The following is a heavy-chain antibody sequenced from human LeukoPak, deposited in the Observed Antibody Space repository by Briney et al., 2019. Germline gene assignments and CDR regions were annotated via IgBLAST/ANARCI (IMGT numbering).Heavy chain of an antibody. Sequence: SETLSLTCTVSGGSISSYYWSWIRQPPGKGLEWIGYIYYSGSTNYNPSLKSRVTISVDTSKNQFSLKLSSVTAAGTAVYYCARQVAAAAGTDWFDPWGQGTLVTVSS. CDR3: ARQVAAAAGTDWFDP. J-gene: IGHJ5*02. D-gene: IGHD6-13*01. CDR1: GGSISSYY. CDR2: IYYSGST. V-gene: IGHV4-59*08.